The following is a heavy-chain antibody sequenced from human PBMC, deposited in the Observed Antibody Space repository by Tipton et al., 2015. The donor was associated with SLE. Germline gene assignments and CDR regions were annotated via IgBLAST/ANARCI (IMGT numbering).Heavy chain of an antibody. V-gene: IGHV4-59*01. Sequence: TLSLTYTVSGGSISSYYWSWIRQPPGKGLEWIGYIYYSGSTNYNPSLKSRVTISVDTSKNQFSLKLSSVTAADTAVYYCASTDGASVVARFDYWGQGTLVTVSS. CDR2: IYYSGST. D-gene: IGHD2-21*01. J-gene: IGHJ4*02. CDR3: ASTDGASVVARFDY. CDR1: GGSISSYY.